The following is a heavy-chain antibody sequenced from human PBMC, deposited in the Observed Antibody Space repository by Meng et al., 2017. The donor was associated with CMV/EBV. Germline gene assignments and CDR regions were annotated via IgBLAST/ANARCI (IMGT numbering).Heavy chain of an antibody. Sequence: YNINWVRQATGQGLEWMGWMNPNSGNTGYAQKFQGRVTMTRNTSISTAYMELSSLRSEDTAVYYCARGRSAGVVVPAAIRGYWYFDLWGRGTLVTVSS. CDR1: YN. V-gene: IGHV1-8*01. J-gene: IGHJ2*01. CDR3: ARGRSAGVVVPAAIRGYWYFDL. D-gene: IGHD2-2*02. CDR2: MNPNSGNT.